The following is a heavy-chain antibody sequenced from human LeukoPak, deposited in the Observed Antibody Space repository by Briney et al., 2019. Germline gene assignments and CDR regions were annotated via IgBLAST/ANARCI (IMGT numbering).Heavy chain of an antibody. D-gene: IGHD3-3*01. Sequence: SVKVSCKASGGTFSSYAISWVRQAPGHGLEWMGGIIPIFGTANYAQKFQGRVTITADESTSTAYMELSSLRSGDTAVYYCARGSITIFGVVIMGYYYYYMDVWGKGTTVTVSS. CDR1: GGTFSSYA. CDR3: ARGSITIFGVVIMGYYYYYMDV. CDR2: IIPIFGTA. V-gene: IGHV1-69*13. J-gene: IGHJ6*03.